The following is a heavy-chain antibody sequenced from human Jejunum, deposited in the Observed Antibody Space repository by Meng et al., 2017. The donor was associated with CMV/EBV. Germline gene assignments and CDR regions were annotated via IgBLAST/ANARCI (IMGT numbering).Heavy chain of an antibody. V-gene: IGHV3-20*03. Sequence: VRPAPGKGLEWVAGMNDNGGLRGYADSVKGRFIISKDDAKNSVYLQMNSLRAEDTALYYCARARGYYDESGYYNSYYYYGMDVWGQGTTVTVSS. J-gene: IGHJ6*02. CDR3: ARARGYYDESGYYNSYYYYGMDV. CDR2: MNDNGGLR. D-gene: IGHD3-16*01.